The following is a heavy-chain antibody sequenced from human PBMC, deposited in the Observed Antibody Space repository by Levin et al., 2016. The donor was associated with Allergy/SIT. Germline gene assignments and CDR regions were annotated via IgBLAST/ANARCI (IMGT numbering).Heavy chain of an antibody. V-gene: IGHV3-30*18. CDR3: AKVYCGGDCHKGHLDY. CDR2: ISYDGSNK. Sequence: GESLKISCAASGFTFSSYGMHWVRQAPGKGLEWVAVISYDGSNKYYADSVKGRFTISRDNSKNTLYLQMNSLRAEDTAVYYCAKVYCGGDCHKGHLDYWGQGTLVTVSS. J-gene: IGHJ4*02. CDR1: GFTFSSYG. D-gene: IGHD2-21*02.